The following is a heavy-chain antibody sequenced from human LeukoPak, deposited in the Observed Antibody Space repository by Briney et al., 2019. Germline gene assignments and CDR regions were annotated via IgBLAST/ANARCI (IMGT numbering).Heavy chain of an antibody. D-gene: IGHD3-22*01. J-gene: IGHJ3*02. CDR3: ARGSSGQDAFDI. CDR2: IIPILGIA. Sequence: ASVKVSCTASGGTFSIYAISWVRQAPGQGLEWMGRIIPILGIANYAQKFQGRVTITADKSTSTAYMELSSLRSEDTAVYYCARGSSGQDAFDIWGQGTMVTVSS. CDR1: GGTFSIYA. V-gene: IGHV1-69*04.